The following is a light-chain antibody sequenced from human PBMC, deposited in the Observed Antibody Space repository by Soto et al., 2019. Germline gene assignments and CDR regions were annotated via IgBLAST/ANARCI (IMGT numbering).Light chain of an antibody. CDR1: QSIRSW. CDR2: DAS. Sequence: TLSASVGDRVTITCRASQSIRSWLAWYQQKPGKAPNLLIYDASTLQSGVPSRFSGGGSGTEFTLTISSLQPDDFATYYCQQYNSFSTFGQGTKVDIK. CDR3: QQYNSFST. V-gene: IGKV1-5*01. J-gene: IGKJ2*01.